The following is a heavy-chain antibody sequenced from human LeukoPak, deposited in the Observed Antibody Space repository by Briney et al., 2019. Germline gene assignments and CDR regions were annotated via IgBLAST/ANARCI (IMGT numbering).Heavy chain of an antibody. CDR1: GYTFTGYY. D-gene: IGHD3-3*01. Sequence: ASVNVSCKASGYTFTGYYMHWVRQAPGQGLEWMGWISAYNGNTNYVQKLQGRVTMTTDTSTSTAYMELRSLISDDTAVYYCARDLWRTHSLIRFLEWSGFDPWGQGTLVTVSS. J-gene: IGHJ5*02. CDR2: ISAYNGNT. V-gene: IGHV1-18*04. CDR3: ARDLWRTHSLIRFLEWSGFDP.